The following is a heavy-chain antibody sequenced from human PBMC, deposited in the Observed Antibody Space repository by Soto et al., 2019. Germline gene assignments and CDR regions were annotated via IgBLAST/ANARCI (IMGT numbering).Heavy chain of an antibody. V-gene: IGHV5-51*01. CDR3: PRQGYCSNTACSTVDY. D-gene: IGHD2-2*02. J-gene: IGHJ4*02. Sequence: PGESLKISCTGSAYSFTNYWIGWVRQMPGKGLEWMGIIYPCDSNTRYSPSFQGQVTISADKSISTAYLHWSSLEASETAMYFCPRQGYCSNTACSTVDYWGQGTLVNVSS. CDR2: IYPCDSNT. CDR1: AYSFTNYW.